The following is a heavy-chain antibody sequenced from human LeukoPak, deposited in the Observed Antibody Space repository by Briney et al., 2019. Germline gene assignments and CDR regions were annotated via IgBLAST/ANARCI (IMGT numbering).Heavy chain of an antibody. CDR2: ISSSSSYI. V-gene: IGHV3-21*01. J-gene: IGHJ4*02. CDR3: ASSGNGVVPVAPFDY. Sequence: KPGGSLRLSCAASGFTFSSYSMNWVRQAPGKGLEWVSSISSSSSYIYYADSVKGRFTISRDNAKNSLYLQMNSLRAEDTAVYYCASSGNGVVPVAPFDYWGQRTLVTVSS. CDR1: GFTFSSYS. D-gene: IGHD2-2*01.